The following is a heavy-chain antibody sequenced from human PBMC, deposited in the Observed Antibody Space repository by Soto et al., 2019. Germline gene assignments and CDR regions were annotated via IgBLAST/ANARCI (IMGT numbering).Heavy chain of an antibody. CDR1: GYTLTELS. CDR2: IIPIFGTA. J-gene: IGHJ4*02. CDR3: ARDLGTTGY. V-gene: IGHV1-69*13. Sequence: SVKVSCKVSGYTLTELSMHWVRQAPGQGLEWMGGIIPIFGTANYAQKFQGRVTITADESTSTAYMELSSLRSEDTAVYYCARDLGTTGYWGQGTLVTVSS. D-gene: IGHD4-17*01.